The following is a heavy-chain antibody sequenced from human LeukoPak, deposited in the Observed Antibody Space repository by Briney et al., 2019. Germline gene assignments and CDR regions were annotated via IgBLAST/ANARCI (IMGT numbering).Heavy chain of an antibody. CDR3: AIPLSAARPPTDLNSRDV. J-gene: IGHJ6*04. D-gene: IGHD6-6*01. V-gene: IGHV4-39*07. Sequence: SETLSLTCTVSGGSISSSSYYWGWIRQPPGKGLEWIGSIYYSGSTYYNPSLKSRVTISVDTSKNQFSLKLSSVTAADTAVYYCAIPLSAARPPTDLNSRDVWGKGTTVTVSS. CDR2: IYYSGST. CDR1: GGSISSSSYY.